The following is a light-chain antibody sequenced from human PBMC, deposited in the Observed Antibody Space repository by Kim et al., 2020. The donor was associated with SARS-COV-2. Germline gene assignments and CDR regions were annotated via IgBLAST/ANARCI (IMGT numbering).Light chain of an antibody. Sequence: ARIPCHVDKYGVQYAYQDPPEPGQSPVLVIYQDNKRPSGLPERFSGSNSGNTATLTIRGTQAMDEADYYCQAWDSNTVVFGGGTQLTVL. J-gene: IGLJ2*01. V-gene: IGLV3-1*01. CDR2: QDN. CDR3: QAWDSNTVV. CDR1: KYGVQY.